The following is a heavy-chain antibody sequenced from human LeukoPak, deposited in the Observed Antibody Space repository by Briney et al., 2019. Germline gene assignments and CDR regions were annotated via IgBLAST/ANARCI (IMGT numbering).Heavy chain of an antibody. CDR1: GYTFTSYY. D-gene: IGHD4-11*01. Sequence: ASVKVSCKASGYTFTSYYMHWVRQAPGQGLEWMGIINPSGGSTSYAQKFQGRVTMTRDTSTSTVYMELSSLRSEDTAVYYCARTVITREYYYYGMDVWGQGTTVTVSS. J-gene: IGHJ6*02. CDR2: INPSGGST. V-gene: IGHV1-46*01. CDR3: ARTVITREYYYYGMDV.